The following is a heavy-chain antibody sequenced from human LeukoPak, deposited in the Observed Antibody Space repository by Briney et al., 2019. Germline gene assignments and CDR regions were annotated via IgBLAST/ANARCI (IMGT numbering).Heavy chain of an antibody. CDR2: IYSGGST. V-gene: IGHV3-53*01. J-gene: IGHJ3*02. CDR1: GFTVSSNY. Sequence: GGSLRLSCAASGFTVSSNYMSWVRQAPGKGLEWVSVIYSGGSTYYADSVKGRFTISRDNSKNTLYLQMNSLRAEDTAVYYCARDMGYYDSSGYYYDGAAFDIWDQGTMVTVSS. CDR3: ARDMGYYDSSGYYYDGAAFDI. D-gene: IGHD3-22*01.